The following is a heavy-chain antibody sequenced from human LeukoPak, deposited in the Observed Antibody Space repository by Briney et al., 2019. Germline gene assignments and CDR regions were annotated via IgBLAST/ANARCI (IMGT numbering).Heavy chain of an antibody. J-gene: IGHJ4*02. D-gene: IGHD2-15*01. V-gene: IGHV3-30-3*01. CDR1: GFTFSSYA. Sequence: SGGSLRLSCAASGFTFSSYAMHWVRQAPGKGLEWVAVISYDGSNKYYADSVKGRFTISRDNSKNTLYLQMNSLRTEDTAVYFCARGLCSGISCYSPDYWGQGTLVAVSS. CDR2: ISYDGSNK. CDR3: ARGLCSGISCYSPDY.